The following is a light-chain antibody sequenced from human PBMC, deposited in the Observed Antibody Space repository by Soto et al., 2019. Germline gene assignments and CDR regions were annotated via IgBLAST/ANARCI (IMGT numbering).Light chain of an antibody. CDR1: SSDIGGYTF. J-gene: IGLJ3*02. CDR3: SSYTMSSTWV. V-gene: IGLV2-14*01. CDR2: EVS. Sequence: QSALTQPASVSGSPGQSITISCTGTSSDIGGYTFVSWYQQHPGKAPKLMIYEVSNRPSGVSNRFSGSKSGNTASLTISGLQAEDEDDYYCSSYTMSSTWVFGGGTKLTVL.